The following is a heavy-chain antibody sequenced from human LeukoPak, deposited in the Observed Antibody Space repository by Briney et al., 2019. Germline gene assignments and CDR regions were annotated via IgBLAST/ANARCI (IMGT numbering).Heavy chain of an antibody. CDR1: GGSIYSSSYY. CDR3: ARVAPYSSSLWSLSTVYFDY. V-gene: IGHV4-61*02. D-gene: IGHD6-13*01. CDR2: IYTSGST. J-gene: IGHJ4*02. Sequence: SETLSLTCTVSGGSIYSSSYYWGWIRQPAGKGLEWIGRIYTSGSTNYNPSLKSRVTISVDTSKNQFSLKLSSVTAADTAVYYRARVAPYSSSLWSLSTVYFDYWGQGTLVTVSS.